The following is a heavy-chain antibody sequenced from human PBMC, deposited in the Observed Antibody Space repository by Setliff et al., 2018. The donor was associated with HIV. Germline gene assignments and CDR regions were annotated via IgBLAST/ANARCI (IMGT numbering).Heavy chain of an antibody. D-gene: IGHD4-17*01. V-gene: IGHV4-39*01. CDR2: IYYSGST. CDR1: GGSISSGTYY. Sequence: PSETLSLTCTVSGGSISSGTYYWSWIRQHPGKGLEWIGYIYYSGSTYYNPSLKSRVTISVDTSKNQFSLKLSSVTAADTAVYYCARGPTPVTNYYYYYMDVWGKGTTVTVSS. J-gene: IGHJ6*03. CDR3: ARGPTPVTNYYYYYMDV.